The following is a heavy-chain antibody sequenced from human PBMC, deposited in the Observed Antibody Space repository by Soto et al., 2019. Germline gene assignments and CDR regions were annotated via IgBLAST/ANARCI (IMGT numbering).Heavy chain of an antibody. CDR2: IYYSGST. D-gene: IGHD3-9*01. J-gene: IGHJ5*02. Sequence: PSETLSLTCTVSGGSISSYYWSWIRQPPGKGLEWIGYIYYSGSTNYNPSLKSRVTISVDTSKNQFSLKLSSVTAADTAVYYCAKSATYYDILTGYYQGGPYNWFDPWGQGTLVTVSS. CDR3: AKSATYYDILTGYYQGGPYNWFDP. V-gene: IGHV4-59*08. CDR1: GGSISSYY.